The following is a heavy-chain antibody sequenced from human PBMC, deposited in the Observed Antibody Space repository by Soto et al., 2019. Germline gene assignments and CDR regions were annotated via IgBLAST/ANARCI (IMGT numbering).Heavy chain of an antibody. D-gene: IGHD4-4*01. J-gene: IGHJ4*02. V-gene: IGHV3-21*01. CDR3: AREDYSNFDY. CDR1: GFTFSSYS. CDR2: VSSSSSYI. Sequence: GGSLRLSCAASGFTFSSYSMNWVRQAPGKGLEWVSSVSSSSSYIYSADSVKGRFTISRDNAKNSLYLQMNSLRAEDTAVYYCAREDYSNFDYWGQGTLVTVSS.